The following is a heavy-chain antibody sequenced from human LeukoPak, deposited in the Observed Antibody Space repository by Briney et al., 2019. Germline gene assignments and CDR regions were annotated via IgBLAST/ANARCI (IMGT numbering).Heavy chain of an antibody. CDR3: ARHIIGSSSRYTVTPLDYFDY. Sequence: PGGSLRLSCAASGFTFSDYYMSWIRQAPGKGLEWLSYISDNGRTIYYADSVRGRFTISRDNAKKSLYLQMNSLRAEDTAVYYCARHIIGSSSRYTVTPLDYFDYWGQGTLVTVSS. CDR1: GFTFSDYY. D-gene: IGHD6-6*01. CDR2: ISDNGRTI. J-gene: IGHJ4*02. V-gene: IGHV3-11*01.